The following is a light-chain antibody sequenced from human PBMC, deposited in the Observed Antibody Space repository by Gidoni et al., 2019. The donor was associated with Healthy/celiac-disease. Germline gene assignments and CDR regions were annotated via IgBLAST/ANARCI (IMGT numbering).Light chain of an antibody. CDR2: GAS. CDR1: QSVSSN. Sequence: DIVMTQSPATLSVSPGERATLSCMSSQSVSSNLAWYQQKPGQAPRLRIYGASTRATGIPDRLSGSGSGKEFNLTISSLQSEDFAVYYCQQYNNWRSFGQGTKLEIK. CDR3: QQYNNWRS. V-gene: IGKV3-15*01. J-gene: IGKJ2*03.